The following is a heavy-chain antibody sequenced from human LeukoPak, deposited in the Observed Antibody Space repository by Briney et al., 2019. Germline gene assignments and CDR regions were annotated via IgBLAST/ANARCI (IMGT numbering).Heavy chain of an antibody. CDR1: GLSFTNAW. V-gene: IGHV3-15*01. J-gene: IGHJ4*02. Sequence: GGSLRLSCVASGLSFTNAWMSWVRQAPGKGLEWVGRIKNKVDGGTVDYAAPVKGRFTISRDDSKNTLFLHMNSLKTEDTAVYYCTTDPGDYEIYWGQGTLVTVPS. D-gene: IGHD4-17*01. CDR2: IKNKVDGGTV. CDR3: TTDPGDYEIY.